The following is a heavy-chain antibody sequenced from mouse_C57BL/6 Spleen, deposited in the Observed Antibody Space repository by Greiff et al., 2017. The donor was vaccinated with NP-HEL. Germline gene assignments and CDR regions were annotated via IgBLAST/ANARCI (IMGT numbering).Heavy chain of an antibody. J-gene: IGHJ4*01. V-gene: IGHV8-12*01. Sequence: QVTLKVSGPGILQSSPTLSLPCSFSGFSLSTSGMGVSWIRQPSGKGLEWLAHIYWDDDKRYNPSLKSRLTISKDTSRNQVFLKITSVDTADTATYYCARSYYDSPYYAMDYWGQGTSVTVSS. CDR2: IYWDDDK. CDR3: ARSYYDSPYYAMDY. CDR1: GFSLSTSGMG. D-gene: IGHD2-4*01.